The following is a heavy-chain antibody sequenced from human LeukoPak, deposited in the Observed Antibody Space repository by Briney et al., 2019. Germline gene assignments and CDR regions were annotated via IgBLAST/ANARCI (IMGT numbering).Heavy chain of an antibody. CDR2: MNPNSGNT. V-gene: IGHV1-8*03. CDR3: ARDGPSNNYDFWSGHFDY. J-gene: IGHJ4*02. CDR1: GYTFTSYD. Sequence: GASVKVSCKASGYTFTSYDINWVRQATGQGLEWMGWMNPNSGNTGYAQKFQGRVTITRNTSISTAYMELSSLRSEDTAVYYCARDGPSNNYDFWSGHFDYWGQGTLVTVSS. D-gene: IGHD3-3*01.